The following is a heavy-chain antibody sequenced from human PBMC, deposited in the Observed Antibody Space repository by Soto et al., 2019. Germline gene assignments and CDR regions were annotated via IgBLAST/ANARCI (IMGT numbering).Heavy chain of an antibody. Sequence: PSETLSLTCAVSGYSISSVYYWGWIRQPPGKGLEWIGSIYHSGSTYYNPSLKSRVTISVDTSKNQFSLKLSSVTAADTAVYYCARDRDCTNGVCRSLFDYWGQGTLVTVSS. CDR1: GYSISSVYY. V-gene: IGHV4-38-2*02. J-gene: IGHJ4*02. D-gene: IGHD2-8*01. CDR3: ARDRDCTNGVCRSLFDY. CDR2: IYHSGST.